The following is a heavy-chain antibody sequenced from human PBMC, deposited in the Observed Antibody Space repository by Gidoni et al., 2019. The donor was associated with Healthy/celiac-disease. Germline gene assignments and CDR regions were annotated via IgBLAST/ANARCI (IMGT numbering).Heavy chain of an antibody. CDR3: ASSTYYYGSGSYYSPFDY. CDR2: INHSGST. J-gene: IGHJ4*02. Sequence: QVQLQQWGAGRLKPSETLSLTCAVYGGSFSGYYWSWIRQPPGKGLEWIGEINHSGSTNYNPSLKSRVTISVDTSKNQFSLKLSSVTAADTAVYYCASSTYYYGSGSYYSPFDYWGQGTLVTVSS. V-gene: IGHV4-34*01. CDR1: GGSFSGYY. D-gene: IGHD3-10*01.